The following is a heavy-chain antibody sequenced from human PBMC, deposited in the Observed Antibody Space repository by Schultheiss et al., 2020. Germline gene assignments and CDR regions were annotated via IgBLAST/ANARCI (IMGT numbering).Heavy chain of an antibody. CDR1: GFTFSSYG. CDR2: ISYDGSNK. Sequence: GGSLRLSCAASGFTFSSYGMHWVRQAPGKGLEWVAVISYDGSNKYYADSVKGRFTISRDNSKNTLYLQMNSLRAEDTAVNYCASGVAGTYFDYWGQGTLVTVS. D-gene: IGHD6-19*01. V-gene: IGHV3-30*03. J-gene: IGHJ4*02. CDR3: ASGVAGTYFDY.